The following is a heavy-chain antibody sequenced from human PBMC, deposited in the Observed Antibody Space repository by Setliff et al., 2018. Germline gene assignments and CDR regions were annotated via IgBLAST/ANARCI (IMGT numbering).Heavy chain of an antibody. Sequence: SETLSLTCTVSGGSISSSNYYWGWIRQPPGKGLEWIGFIHYSGSTNYNPSLKSRVTISGDTSQNYFSLKLTSVTEADTAVYYCARGPPGYYYYMNVWGQGTTVTVSS. J-gene: IGHJ6*03. CDR3: ARGPPGYYYYMNV. V-gene: IGHV4-61*05. CDR2: IHYSGST. CDR1: GGSISSSNYY.